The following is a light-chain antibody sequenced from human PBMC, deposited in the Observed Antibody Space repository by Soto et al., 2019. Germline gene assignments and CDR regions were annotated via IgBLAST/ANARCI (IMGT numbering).Light chain of an antibody. V-gene: IGLV1-44*01. CDR1: SSNIGSNT. J-gene: IGLJ2*01. CDR3: AAWDDSLNGVI. CDR2: SNN. Sequence: QAVVTQPPSASGTPGQRVTISCSGSSSNIGSNTVHWYQHLPGTAPKLRLYSNNQRPSGVPDRLSGSKSGTSASLAISGLQSEDEAYYHCAAWDDSLNGVIFGGGTKLTVL.